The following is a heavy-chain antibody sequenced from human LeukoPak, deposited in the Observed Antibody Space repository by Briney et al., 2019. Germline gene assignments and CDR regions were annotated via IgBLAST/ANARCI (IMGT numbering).Heavy chain of an antibody. CDR3: ARHSAVAGTGY. D-gene: IGHD6-19*01. CDR2: IYYSGST. J-gene: IGHJ4*02. Sequence: PSETLSLTCTVSGGSISSYYWSWIRQPPGKGLEWIGYIYYSGSTNYNPSLKSRVTISVDTSKNQVSLKLSSVTAADTAVYYCARHSAVAGTGYWGQGTLVTVSS. CDR1: GGSISSYY. V-gene: IGHV4-59*08.